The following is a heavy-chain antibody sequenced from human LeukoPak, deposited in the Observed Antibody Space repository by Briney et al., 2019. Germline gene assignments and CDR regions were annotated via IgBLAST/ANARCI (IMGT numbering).Heavy chain of an antibody. CDR3: AKEIVGVPTPGAY. V-gene: IGHV4-4*02. CDR1: TDSITSNW. CDR2: VHKSGST. Sequence: SETLSLTCAVSTDSITSNWWSWVRQPPGKGLEWIGEVHKSGSTNYYPSLQSRVTISIDKSKNQIALELTSVTAADTAVYYCAKEIVGVPTPGAYWGQGILVTVSS. J-gene: IGHJ4*02. D-gene: IGHD1-26*01.